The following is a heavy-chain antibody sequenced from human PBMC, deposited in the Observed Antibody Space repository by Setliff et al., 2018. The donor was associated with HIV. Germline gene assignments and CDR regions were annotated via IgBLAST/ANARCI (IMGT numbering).Heavy chain of an antibody. CDR1: GYTFTSYD. CDR3: ARALSGYDYVWGSYRYYYFDY. D-gene: IGHD3-16*02. Sequence: GASVKVSCKASGYTFTSYDINWVRQATGQGLEWMGWMNPNSGNTGYAQKFQGRVTMTRNTSISTAYMELSSLRSEDTAVYYCARALSGYDYVWGSYRYYYFDYWGQGTLVTVSS. J-gene: IGHJ4*02. V-gene: IGHV1-8*01. CDR2: MNPNSGNT.